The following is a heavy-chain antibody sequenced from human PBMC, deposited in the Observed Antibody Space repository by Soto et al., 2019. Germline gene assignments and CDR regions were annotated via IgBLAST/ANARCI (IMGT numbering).Heavy chain of an antibody. CDR1: GDTFNIYG. CDR2: ISAYNGNT. D-gene: IGHD6-13*01. J-gene: IGHJ4*02. CDR3: ARVSTSSRAAEP. V-gene: IGHV1-18*01. Sequence: EASVKVSCTASGDTFNIYGITWVRQAPGQGLEWMGWISAYNGNTNYAQSLQGRVTMTTDTSTTTAYMELRSLKSDDTAVYYCARVSTSSRAAEPGGQGTLVTVSS.